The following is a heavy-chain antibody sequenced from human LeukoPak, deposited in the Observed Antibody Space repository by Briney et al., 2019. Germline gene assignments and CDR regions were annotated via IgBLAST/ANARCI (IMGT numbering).Heavy chain of an antibody. CDR2: ISSSRSYT. D-gene: IGHD3-16*01. V-gene: IGHV3-11*06. J-gene: IGHJ4*02. Sequence: PGGSLRLSCAASGFIFSDYYMTWICQAPGKGLEWVSDISSSRSYTNYADSVKGRFTISRDNAKNSLYLQMNSLRADDTAVYYCGSGGGGMVIGDYWGQGTLVTVSS. CDR1: GFIFSDYY. CDR3: GSGGGGMVIGDY.